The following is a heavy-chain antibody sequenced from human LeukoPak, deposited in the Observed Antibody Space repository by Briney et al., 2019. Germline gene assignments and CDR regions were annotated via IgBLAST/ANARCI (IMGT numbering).Heavy chain of an antibody. Sequence: GGSLRLSCAASGFTFSAYPMTWVRQAPGKGLECVSLISGNGDSTYYADSVKGRSTISRDSSKNTLYLQMNSLRVEDTAIYYCAKGASGYDAFDIWGQGTMVTVSS. D-gene: IGHD5-12*01. CDR3: AKGASGYDAFDI. J-gene: IGHJ3*02. CDR1: GFTFSAYP. CDR2: ISGNGDST. V-gene: IGHV3-23*01.